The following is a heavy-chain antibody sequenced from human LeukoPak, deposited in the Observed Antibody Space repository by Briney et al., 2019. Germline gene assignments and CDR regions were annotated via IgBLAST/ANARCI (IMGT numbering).Heavy chain of an antibody. Sequence: PETLSLTCTVSGGSISSYYWSWIRQPPGKGLEWIGYIYYSGSTNYNPSLKSRVTISVDTSKNRFSLKLSSVTAADTAVYHCARGSDRGYYYYYGMDVWGKGTTVTVSS. D-gene: IGHD3-10*01. CDR1: GGSISSYY. CDR3: ARGSDRGYYYYYGMDV. CDR2: IYYSGST. J-gene: IGHJ6*04. V-gene: IGHV4-59*01.